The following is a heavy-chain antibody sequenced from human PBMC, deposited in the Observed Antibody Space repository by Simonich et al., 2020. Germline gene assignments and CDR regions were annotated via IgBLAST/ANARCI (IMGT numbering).Heavy chain of an antibody. D-gene: IGHD6-13*01. Sequence: QLQLQESGPGLVKPSETLSLTCTVSGGSISSRGYYWGWIRQPPGKGLEWIGGIYYMGSTYNNPSLKSRVTISVDTSKNQFSLKLSSVTAADTAVYYCARHAGFAFDIWGQGTMVTVSS. J-gene: IGHJ3*02. V-gene: IGHV4-39*01. CDR2: IYYMGST. CDR1: GGSISSRGYY. CDR3: ARHAGFAFDI.